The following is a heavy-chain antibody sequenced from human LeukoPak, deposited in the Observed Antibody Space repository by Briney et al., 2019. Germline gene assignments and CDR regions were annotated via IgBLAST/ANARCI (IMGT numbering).Heavy chain of an antibody. Sequence: ASVKVSCKASRYTFTSYAMNWVRQARGQGLEWMGWINTNTGNPTYAQGFTGRFVFSLDTSVSTAYLQISSLKAEDTAVYYCARVSLGYSSSWFDPWGQGTLVTVSS. J-gene: IGHJ5*02. CDR3: ARVSLGYSSSWFDP. CDR2: INTNTGNP. CDR1: RYTFTSYA. V-gene: IGHV7-4-1*02. D-gene: IGHD6-13*01.